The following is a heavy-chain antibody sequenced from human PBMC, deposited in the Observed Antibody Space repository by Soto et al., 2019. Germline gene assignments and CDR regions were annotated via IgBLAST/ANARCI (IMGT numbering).Heavy chain of an antibody. V-gene: IGHV5-51*01. J-gene: IGHJ6*02. CDR2: IYPGDSDT. CDR3: ARHGTVGATQFSGMDV. D-gene: IGHD1-26*01. Sequence: PGESLKISCKGSGYSFTSYWIGWVRQMPGKGLEWMGIIYPGDSDTRYSPSFQGQVTILADKSISTAYLQWSSLKASDTAMYYCARHGTVGATQFSGMDVWGQGTTVTVSS. CDR1: GYSFTSYW.